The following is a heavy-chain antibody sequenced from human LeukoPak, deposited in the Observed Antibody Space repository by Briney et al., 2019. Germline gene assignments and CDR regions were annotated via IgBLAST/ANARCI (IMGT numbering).Heavy chain of an antibody. J-gene: IGHJ4*02. CDR1: GFTFSSYE. CDR2: ISTDGSTT. V-gene: IGHV3-48*03. CDR3: VREATAEYYFDY. D-gene: IGHD6-13*01. Sequence: PGGSLRLSCAASGFTFSSYEMHWFRQVPGKGLEWISYISTDGSTTNYAESVRDRFTISRDNAKYALYLQMNSLRGEDTAFYYCVREATAEYYFDYWGQGTLVTVSS.